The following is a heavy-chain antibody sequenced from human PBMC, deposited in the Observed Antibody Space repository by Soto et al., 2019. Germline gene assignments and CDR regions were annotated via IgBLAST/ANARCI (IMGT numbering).Heavy chain of an antibody. J-gene: IGHJ4*02. D-gene: IGHD5-12*01. CDR1: GLTFSAYP. CDR3: PFGWGGGHEGY. Sequence: EVQKLESGGGLVQPGGSLRLSCAASGLTFSAYPMSWVRQAPGKGLEWVSSISGSGDRTYYADSVKGRFTISRDNSKNTLYLQMNSLRVEDTAVYFCPFGWGGGHEGYWGQGTLVTFSS. CDR2: ISGSGDRT. V-gene: IGHV3-23*01.